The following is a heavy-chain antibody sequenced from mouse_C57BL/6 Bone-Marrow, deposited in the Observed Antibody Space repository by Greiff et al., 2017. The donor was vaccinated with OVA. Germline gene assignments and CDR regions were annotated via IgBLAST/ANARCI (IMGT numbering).Heavy chain of an antibody. Sequence: EVHLVESGGGLVKPGGSLKLSCAASGFTFSDYGMHWVRQAPEKGLEWVAYISSGSSTIYYADTVKGRFTISRDNAKNTLFLQMTSLRSEDTAMYYCALIYYDYDAMDYWGQGTSVTVSS. J-gene: IGHJ4*01. V-gene: IGHV5-17*01. CDR1: GFTFSDYG. D-gene: IGHD2-1*01. CDR2: ISSGSSTI. CDR3: ALIYYDYDAMDY.